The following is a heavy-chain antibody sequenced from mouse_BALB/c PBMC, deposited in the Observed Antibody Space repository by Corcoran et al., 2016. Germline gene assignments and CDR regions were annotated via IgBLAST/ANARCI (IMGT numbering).Heavy chain of an antibody. V-gene: IGHV1S135*01. CDR3: AVGGNYGAWFAY. Sequence: EVQLQQSGPELGKPGASVKISCKASGYSFTGYNMYWVKQRHRKSLEWIGYIDPYNGGTSYNQKSKGKATLTVDKSSSTAYMHLNSLTSEDSAIYYCAVGGNYGAWFAYWGQGTLVTVSA. J-gene: IGHJ3*01. CDR1: GYSFTGYN. D-gene: IGHD2-1*01. CDR2: IDPYNGGT.